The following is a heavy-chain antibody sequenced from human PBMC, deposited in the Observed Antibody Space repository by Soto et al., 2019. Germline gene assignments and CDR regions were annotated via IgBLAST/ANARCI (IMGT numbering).Heavy chain of an antibody. V-gene: IGHV4-30-2*06. CDR1: GGSISSGGYS. Sequence: QLRLQESGSGLMKPSQTLSLTCAVAGGSISSGGYSWSWIRQSPGNGLEWIGNIYSSGGSYYTPSLRERVTMALEPSTNPFYLPLTSVTAPDTAVYFWARGEFGTVPTIGGWFHPGGRGALVIVSS. J-gene: IGHJ5*02. CDR2: IYSSGGS. D-gene: IGHD1-26*01. CDR3: ARGEFGTVPTIGGWFHP.